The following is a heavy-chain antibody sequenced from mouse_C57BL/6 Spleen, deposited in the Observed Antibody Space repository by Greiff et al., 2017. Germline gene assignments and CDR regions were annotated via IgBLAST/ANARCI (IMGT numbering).Heavy chain of an antibody. CDR2: INPSNGGT. J-gene: IGHJ2*01. V-gene: IGHV1-53*01. D-gene: IGHD1-1*01. CDR3: ASELWGRNYCDY. CDR1: GYTFTSYW. Sequence: QVQLKQPGTELVKPGASVKLSCKASGYTFTSYWMHWVKQRPGQGLEWIGNINPSNGGTNHNEKFKSKATLTVDKSSSTAYMQLSSLTSEDSAVYYCASELWGRNYCDYWGQGTTLTVSS.